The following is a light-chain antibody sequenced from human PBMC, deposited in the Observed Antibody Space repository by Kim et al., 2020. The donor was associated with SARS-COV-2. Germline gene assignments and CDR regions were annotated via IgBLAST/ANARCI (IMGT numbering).Light chain of an antibody. J-gene: IGKJ4*01. CDR1: HSIGVD. V-gene: IGKV3D-15*01. CDR2: GAS. Sequence: EILMTQSPGTLSVFPGEGVTLSCRASHSIGVDLAWYQHKPGQAPRLLIYGASNRATDVPGRFSGSGSGTDFTLTISSLQSEDFAVYFCQQYNDWLSFGGGTKLEL. CDR3: QQYNDWLS.